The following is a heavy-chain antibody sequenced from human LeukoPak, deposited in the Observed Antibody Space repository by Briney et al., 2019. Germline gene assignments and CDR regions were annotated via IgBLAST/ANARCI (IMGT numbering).Heavy chain of an antibody. D-gene: IGHD3-9*01. V-gene: IGHV4-39*07. J-gene: IGHJ4*02. CDR1: GGSIGSSSYF. CDR3: ARGRSENYDILTGYYNAYFDY. CDR2: FSYRGGA. Sequence: SETLSLTCTASGGSIGSSSYFWGWIRQPSGKGLEWIGSFSYRGGAYHNPSLASRVTISRDTSTSQFSLKLRSVTAADTAVYYCARGRSENYDILTGYYNAYFDYWGQGTLVTVSS.